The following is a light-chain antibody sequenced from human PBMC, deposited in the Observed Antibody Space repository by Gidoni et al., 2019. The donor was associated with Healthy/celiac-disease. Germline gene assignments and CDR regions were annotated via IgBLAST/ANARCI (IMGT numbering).Light chain of an antibody. V-gene: IGLV3-9*01. CDR3: QVWDSSTAKV. CDR1: NIGSKN. Sequence: SYELTQPPPVPVSLGQTARITCGGNNIGSKNVHWYQQKPGQAPVLVIYRDSNRPSGIPERFSGSNSGNTATLTISRAQAGDEADYYCQVWDSSTAKVFGGGTKLTVL. J-gene: IGLJ2*01. CDR2: RDS.